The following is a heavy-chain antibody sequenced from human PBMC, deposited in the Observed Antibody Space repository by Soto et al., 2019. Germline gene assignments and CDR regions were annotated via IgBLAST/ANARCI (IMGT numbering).Heavy chain of an antibody. CDR3: YTEHTLLMAH. CDR1: GFTFSNAW. CDR2: ITSKSAGETT. J-gene: IGHJ4*02. V-gene: IGHV3-15*01. Sequence: GGSLRLSCAASGFTFSNAWTSWVRQAPGKGLEWIGRITSKSAGETTAYAAPVKGRFTISRDDLKNTLYLQLNSLKTEDTAIYYCYTEHTLLMAHWGQGTLVTVSS. D-gene: IGHD2-8*01.